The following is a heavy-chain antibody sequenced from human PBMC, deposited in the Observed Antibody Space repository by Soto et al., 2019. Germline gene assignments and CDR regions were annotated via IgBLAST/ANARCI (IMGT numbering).Heavy chain of an antibody. D-gene: IGHD3-16*01. CDR1: GGSISSGGYY. CDR3: ARVMMNAFDI. Sequence: PSETLSHTCTVSGGSISSGGYYWSWNRQHPGKGLEWIGYIYYSGSTYYNPSLKSRVTISVDTSKNQFSLKLSSVTAADTAVYYCARVMMNAFDIWGQGTMVTGSS. J-gene: IGHJ3*02. V-gene: IGHV4-31*03. CDR2: IYYSGST.